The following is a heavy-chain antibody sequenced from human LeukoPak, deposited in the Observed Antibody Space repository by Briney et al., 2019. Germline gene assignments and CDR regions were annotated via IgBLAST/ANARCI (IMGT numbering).Heavy chain of an antibody. CDR2: IWYGGGNK. Sequence: GGSLRLSCAASGFTFSSYGMHWVRQAPGKGLEWVAVIWYGGGNKYYADSVKGRFTISRDNSKNTLYLQMNSLRAEDTAVYYCAKDRATGDRGLDYWGQGTLVTVSS. J-gene: IGHJ4*02. D-gene: IGHD7-27*01. CDR3: AKDRATGDRGLDY. V-gene: IGHV3-30*02. CDR1: GFTFSSYG.